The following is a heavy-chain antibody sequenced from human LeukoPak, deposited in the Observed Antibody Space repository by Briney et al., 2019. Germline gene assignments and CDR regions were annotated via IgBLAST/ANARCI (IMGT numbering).Heavy chain of an antibody. D-gene: IGHD5-18*01. V-gene: IGHV5-51*01. CDR3: ARHLIQLWSSGAYYYYYGMDV. Sequence: HGESLQISCKGSGYSFTSYWIGWVRQMPGKGLEWMGITYPGDSDTRYSPSFQGQVTISADKSISTAYLQWSSLKASDTAMYYCARHLIQLWSSGAYYYYYGMDVWGQGTTVTVSS. CDR2: TYPGDSDT. CDR1: GYSFTSYW. J-gene: IGHJ6*02.